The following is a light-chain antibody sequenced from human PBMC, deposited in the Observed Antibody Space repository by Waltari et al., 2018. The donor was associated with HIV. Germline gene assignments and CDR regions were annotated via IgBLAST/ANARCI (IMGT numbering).Light chain of an antibody. CDR2: GNP. V-gene: IGLV1-40*01. J-gene: IGLJ3*02. CDR1: SSNIGAGYA. CDR3: QSYDNSLSGHWG. Sequence: QSVLTQPPSLSGAPGPRVTISCTGSSSNIGAGYAVPRYQQLPGTAPKLLIYGNPNRPSGVPDRFSASKSGTSASLAITGLQAEDEGTYYCQSYDNSLSGHWGFGGGTKLTVL.